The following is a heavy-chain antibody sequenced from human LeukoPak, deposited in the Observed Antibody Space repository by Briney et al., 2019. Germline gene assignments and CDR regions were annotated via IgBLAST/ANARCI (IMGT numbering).Heavy chain of an antibody. CDR2: IIPIFGTA. CDR3: HIVVVPAAAGGPDY. V-gene: IGHV1-69*01. J-gene: IGHJ4*02. D-gene: IGHD2-2*01. Sequence: ASVKVSCKASGGTFSGYAISWVRQAPGQGLEWVGGIIPIFGTANYAQKFQGRVTITADESTSTAYMELSSLRSEDTAVYYCHIVVVPAAAGGPDYWGQGTLVTVSS. CDR1: GGTFSGYA.